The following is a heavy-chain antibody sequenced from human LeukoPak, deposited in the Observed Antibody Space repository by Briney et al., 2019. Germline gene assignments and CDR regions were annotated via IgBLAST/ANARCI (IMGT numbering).Heavy chain of an antibody. CDR2: IRSKANSYAT. Sequence: GGSLKLSCAASGFTFSGSAMHWVRQASGKGLEWVGRIRSKANSYATAYAASVKGRFTISRDDSKNTAYLQMNNLKTEDTAVYYCTIRTVAATDYWGQGTLVTVSS. CDR3: TIRTVAATDY. J-gene: IGHJ4*02. V-gene: IGHV3-73*01. CDR1: GFTFSGSA. D-gene: IGHD6-19*01.